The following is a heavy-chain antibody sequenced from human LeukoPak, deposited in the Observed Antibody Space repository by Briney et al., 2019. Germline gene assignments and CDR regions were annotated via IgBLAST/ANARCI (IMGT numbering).Heavy chain of an antibody. J-gene: IGHJ6*03. CDR3: AREGDPEYYYYYYMDV. Sequence: SQTLSLTCTVSGGSISSGSYYWSWIRQPAGKGLEWIGRIYTSGSTNYNPSLKSRVTISVDTSKNQFSLKLSSVTAADTAVYYCAREGDPEYYYYYYMDVWGKGTTVTISS. D-gene: IGHD2-21*02. CDR1: GGSISSGSYY. CDR2: IYTSGST. V-gene: IGHV4-61*02.